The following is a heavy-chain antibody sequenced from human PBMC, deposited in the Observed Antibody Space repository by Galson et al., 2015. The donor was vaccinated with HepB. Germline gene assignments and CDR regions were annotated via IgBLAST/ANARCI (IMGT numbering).Heavy chain of an antibody. J-gene: IGHJ4*02. CDR3: ARGDVSDYVPTPFDS. V-gene: IGHV3-30*03. D-gene: IGHD1-26*01. CDR2: MSYDGSKK. CDR1: GFTFSSYV. Sequence: SLRLSCAASGFTFSSYVMHWVRQAPGKGLEWVAVMSYDGSKKYYADSVKGRFAISRDNSKNTLYLQMDSLRVEDTAVYYCARGDVSDYVPTPFDSWGQGTLVTVSS.